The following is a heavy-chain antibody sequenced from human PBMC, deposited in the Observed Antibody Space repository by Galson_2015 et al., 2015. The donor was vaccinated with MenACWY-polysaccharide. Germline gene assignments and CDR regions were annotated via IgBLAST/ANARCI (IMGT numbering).Heavy chain of an antibody. V-gene: IGHV4-39*01. J-gene: IGHJ3*01. D-gene: IGHD2-2*01. Sequence: ETLSLTCTVSGGSINSRSYHWGWIRQPPGKGLEWIGIIYYRGNTYYNPSLESRVTISVDTSNNQFPLMLSSVTAADTALYYCARAPTPYCSSTSCFNKYAIDVWGQGTMVTVSS. CDR1: GGSINSRSYH. CDR3: ARAPTPYCSSTSCFNKYAIDV. CDR2: IYYRGNT.